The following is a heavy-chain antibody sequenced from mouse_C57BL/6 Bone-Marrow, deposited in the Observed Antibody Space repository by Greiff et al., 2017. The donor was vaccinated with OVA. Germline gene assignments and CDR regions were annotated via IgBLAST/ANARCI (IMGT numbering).Heavy chain of an antibody. D-gene: IGHD1-2*01. CDR3: ARHYCGSYYAMDY. Sequence: VQLQQPGTELVKPGASVKLSCKASGYTFTSYWMHWVKQRPGQGLEWIGNINPSNGGTNYNEKFKSKATLTVDKSSSTAYMQLSSLTSEDSAVYCCARHYCGSYYAMDYWGQGTSVTVSS. CDR2: INPSNGGT. CDR1: GYTFTSYW. V-gene: IGHV1-53*01. J-gene: IGHJ4*01.